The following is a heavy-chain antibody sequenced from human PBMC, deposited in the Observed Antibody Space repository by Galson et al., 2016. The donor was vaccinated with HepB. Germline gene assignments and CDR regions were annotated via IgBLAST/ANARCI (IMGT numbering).Heavy chain of an antibody. CDR2: ISGSGLGT. D-gene: IGHD3-16*01. V-gene: IGHV3-23*01. CDR1: GFTFSNFA. Sequence: SLRLSCAASGFTFSNFAMSWVRQAPGKGLEWVSAISGSGLGTHYVDYVQGRFTISRDNSKNTLYLQINSLRAEDTAVYYCAKERPAMAQGLMMNYYGMDVWGKGTTVTVSS. CDR3: AKERPAMAQGLMMNYYGMDV. J-gene: IGHJ6*04.